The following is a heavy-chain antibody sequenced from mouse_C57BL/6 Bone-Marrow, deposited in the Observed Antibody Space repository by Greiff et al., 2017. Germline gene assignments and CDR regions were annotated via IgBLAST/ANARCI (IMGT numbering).Heavy chain of an antibody. V-gene: IGHV5-6*02. CDR2: ISSGGSYT. CDR1: GFTFSSYG. CDR3: ARRGYYGHFDY. D-gene: IGHD1-1*01. J-gene: IGHJ2*01. Sequence: EVMLVESGGDLVKPGGSLKLSCAASGFTFSSYGMSWVRQTPDKRLEWVATISSGGSYTYYPASVKGRFTISRDNAKNTLYLQMSSLKSEDTAMYYCARRGYYGHFDYWGQGTTLTVSS.